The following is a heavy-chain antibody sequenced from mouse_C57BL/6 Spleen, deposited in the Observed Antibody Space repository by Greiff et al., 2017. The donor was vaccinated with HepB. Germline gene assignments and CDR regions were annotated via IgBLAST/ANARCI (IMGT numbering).Heavy chain of an antibody. CDR3: RGGLLREDY. Sequence: VQLKESGAELVRPGASVTLSCKASGYTFTDYEMHWVKQTPVHGLEWIGAIDPETGGTAYNQKFKGKAILTADKSSSTAYMELRSLTSEDSAVYYCRGGLLREDYWGQGTTLTVSS. CDR2: IDPETGGT. D-gene: IGHD2-3*01. V-gene: IGHV1-15*01. J-gene: IGHJ2*01. CDR1: GYTFTDYE.